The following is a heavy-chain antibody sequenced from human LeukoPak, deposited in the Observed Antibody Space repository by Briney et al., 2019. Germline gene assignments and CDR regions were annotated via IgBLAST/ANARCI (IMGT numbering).Heavy chain of an antibody. V-gene: IGHV3-13*01. D-gene: IGHD3-10*01. CDR2: IGTAYDT. CDR1: GFTFSSND. J-gene: IGHJ4*02. CDR3: ARGSPLVRGVISSLDY. Sequence: PGRSLRLSCAASGFTFSSNDMHWVRQPTGKGLEWVAGIGTAYDTYYSDSVNGRFTISRENAENSLYLQINSLRAGDTAVYYCARGSPLVRGVISSLDYWGQGTLVTVSS.